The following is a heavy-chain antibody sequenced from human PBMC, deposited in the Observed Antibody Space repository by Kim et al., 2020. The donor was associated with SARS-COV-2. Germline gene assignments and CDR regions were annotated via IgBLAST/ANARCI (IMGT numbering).Heavy chain of an antibody. J-gene: IGHJ3*02. CDR3: ARSFVGYCSSTSCGEDI. V-gene: IGHV1-46*01. CDR2: INPSGGST. D-gene: IGHD2-2*01. CDR1: GYTFTSYY. Sequence: ASVKVSCKASGYTFTSYYMHWVRQAPGQGLEWMGIINPSGGSTSYAQKFQGRVTMTRDTSTSTVYMELSSLRSEDTAVYYCARSFVGYCSSTSCGEDIWGQGTMVTVSS.